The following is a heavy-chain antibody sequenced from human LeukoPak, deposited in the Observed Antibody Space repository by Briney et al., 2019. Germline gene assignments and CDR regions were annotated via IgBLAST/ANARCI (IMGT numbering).Heavy chain of an antibody. CDR1: GYTFTSYA. CDR2: ISAGNGNT. J-gene: IGHJ4*02. CDR3: AREDGCYYDSSGYRY. Sequence: ASVKVSCKASGYTFTSYAMHWVRQAPGQRLEWMGWISAGNGNTKYSQKFQGRVTITRDTSASTAYMELSSLRSEDTAVYYCAREDGCYYDSSGYRYWGQGTLVTVSS. V-gene: IGHV1-3*01. D-gene: IGHD3-22*01.